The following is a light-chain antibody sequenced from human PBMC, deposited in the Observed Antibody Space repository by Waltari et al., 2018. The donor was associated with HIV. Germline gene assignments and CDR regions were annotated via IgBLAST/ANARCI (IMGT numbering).Light chain of an antibody. CDR3: QSYDNSLKVI. V-gene: IGLV1-40*01. CDR1: SSDTGARYD. J-gene: IGLJ2*01. CDR2: NNN. Sequence: QSVLTQPPSMSAAPGQRVTISCTGSSSDTGARYDVHWYQQLPGTAPKLLIYNNNNRPSGVPDRFSGSKSGTSASLAITGLQPEDEAEYFCQSYDNSLKVIFGGGTRLTVL.